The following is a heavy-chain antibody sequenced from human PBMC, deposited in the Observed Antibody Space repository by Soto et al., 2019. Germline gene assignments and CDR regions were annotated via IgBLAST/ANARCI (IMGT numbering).Heavy chain of an antibody. Sequence: SETLSLTCTVSGGSISSYYWSWIRQPPGKGLEWIGYIYYSGSTNYNPSLKSRVTISVDTSKNQFSLKLSSVTAADTAVYYCARGEVIRAFDIWGQGTMVTVSS. CDR2: IYYSGST. CDR3: ARGEVIRAFDI. CDR1: GGSISSYY. J-gene: IGHJ3*02. D-gene: IGHD3-22*01. V-gene: IGHV4-59*01.